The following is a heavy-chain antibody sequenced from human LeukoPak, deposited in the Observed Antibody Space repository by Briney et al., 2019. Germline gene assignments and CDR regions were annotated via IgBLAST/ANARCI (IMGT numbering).Heavy chain of an antibody. J-gene: IGHJ4*02. D-gene: IGHD3-10*01. V-gene: IGHV3-30-3*01. CDR3: TTWAEVLLWFGDTTPYDY. CDR2: ISYDGSNK. Sequence: GGSLRLSCAASGFTFSSYAMHWVRQAPGKGLEWVAVISYDGSNKYYADSVKGRFTISRDNSKNTLYLQMNSLRAEDTAVYYCTTWAEVLLWFGDTTPYDYWGQGTLVTVSS. CDR1: GFTFSSYA.